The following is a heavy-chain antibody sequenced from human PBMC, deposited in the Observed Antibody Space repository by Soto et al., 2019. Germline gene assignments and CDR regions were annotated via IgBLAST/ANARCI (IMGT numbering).Heavy chain of an antibody. CDR1: GGSISSYY. Sequence: SETLSLTCTVSGGSISSYYWSWIRQPAGKGLEWIGRIYTSGSTNYNPSLKSRVTMSVDTSKNQFSPKLSSVTAADTAVYYCARDQFVGIVAMIEVYYYGMDVWGQGTTVTVSS. CDR3: ARDQFVGIVAMIEVYYYGMDV. J-gene: IGHJ6*02. CDR2: IYTSGST. D-gene: IGHD5-12*01. V-gene: IGHV4-4*07.